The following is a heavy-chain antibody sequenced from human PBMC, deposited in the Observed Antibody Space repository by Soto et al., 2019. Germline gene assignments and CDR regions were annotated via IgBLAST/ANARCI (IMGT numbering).Heavy chain of an antibody. D-gene: IGHD3-3*01. J-gene: IGHJ5*02. V-gene: IGHV4-4*07. CDR2: IYTSGST. CDR3: GRERRTNPYFWSCPPPHRWFDP. CDR1: GGSISSYY. Sequence: SETLSLTCTVSGGSISSYYWSWIRQPAGKGLEWIGRIYTSGSTNYNPSLKSRVTMSVDTSTKQFSLKLSSVTAADTAVYYCGRERRTNPYFWSCPPPHRWFDPWGQGTLVTVSS.